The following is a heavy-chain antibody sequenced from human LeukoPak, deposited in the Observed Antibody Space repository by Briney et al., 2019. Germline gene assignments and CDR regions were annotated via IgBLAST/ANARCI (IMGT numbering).Heavy chain of an antibody. J-gene: IGHJ4*02. CDR1: GFSVSTNY. CDR3: ARDGGGTNYYPAYYFDY. V-gene: IGHV3-53*01. Sequence: GGSLRLSCAVSGFSVSTNYMSWVRQAPGKGLEWVSVIYRDGSIYYAGSVKGRFTISRDNSKNTLYLQMNSLRADDTAVYYCARDGGGTNYYPAYYFDYWGQGTLVTVSS. CDR2: IYRDGSI. D-gene: IGHD3/OR15-3a*01.